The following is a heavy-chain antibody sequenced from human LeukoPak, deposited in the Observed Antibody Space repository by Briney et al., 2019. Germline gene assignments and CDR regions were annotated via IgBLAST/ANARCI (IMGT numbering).Heavy chain of an antibody. CDR2: IKSKTDGGTT. Sequence: KPGGSLRLSCAASGFTFSNAWMSWVRQAPGKGLEWVGRIKSKTDGGTTDYAAPVKGRFTISRDDSKNTLYLQMNSLKTEDTAVYYCTTSDPGVAIYYYGMDVWGQGTTVTVSS. V-gene: IGHV3-15*01. J-gene: IGHJ6*02. CDR1: GFTFSNAW. D-gene: IGHD3-3*01. CDR3: TTSDPGVAIYYYGMDV.